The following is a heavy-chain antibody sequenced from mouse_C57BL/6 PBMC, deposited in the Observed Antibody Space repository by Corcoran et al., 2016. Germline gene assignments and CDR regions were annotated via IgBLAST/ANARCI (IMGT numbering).Heavy chain of an antibody. CDR1: GYTFTTYG. Sequence: QIQLVQSGPELKKPGETVKISCKASGYTFTTYGMSWVKQAPGKGLKWMGWINTYSGVPTYADDFKGRFAFSLETSASTAYLQINNLKNEDTATYFCARCFYSNYFDYWGQGTTLTVSS. D-gene: IGHD2-5*01. J-gene: IGHJ2*01. CDR3: ARCFYSNYFDY. CDR2: INTYSGVP. V-gene: IGHV9-3*01.